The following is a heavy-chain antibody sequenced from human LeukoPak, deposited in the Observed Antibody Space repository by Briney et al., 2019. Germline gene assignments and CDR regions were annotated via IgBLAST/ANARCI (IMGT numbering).Heavy chain of an antibody. CDR1: GFTFSSYS. CDR2: ISSSSSYI. CDR3: ARGGWGMATTYFDY. J-gene: IGHJ4*02. Sequence: PGGSLGLSCAASGFTFSSYSMNWVRQAPGKGLEWVSSISSSSSYIYYADSVKGRFTISRDNAKNSLYLQMNSLRAEDTAVYYCARGGWGMATTYFDYWGQGTLVTVSS. V-gene: IGHV3-21*01. D-gene: IGHD5-24*01.